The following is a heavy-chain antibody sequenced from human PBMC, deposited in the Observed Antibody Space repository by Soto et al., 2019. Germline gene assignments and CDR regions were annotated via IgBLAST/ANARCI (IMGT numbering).Heavy chain of an antibody. CDR3: ARDAQPEENNWFDP. V-gene: IGHV4-31*03. D-gene: IGHD6-13*01. CDR1: GGSISSGGYY. J-gene: IGHJ5*02. Sequence: KPSETLSLTCTVCGGSISSGGYYWSWIRQHPGKGLEWIGYIYYSGSTYYNPSLKSRVTISVDTSKNQFSLKLSSVTAADTAVYYCARDAQPEENNWFDPWGQGTLVTVSS. CDR2: IYYSGST.